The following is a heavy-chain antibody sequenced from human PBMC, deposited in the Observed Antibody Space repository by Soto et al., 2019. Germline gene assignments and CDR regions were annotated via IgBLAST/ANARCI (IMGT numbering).Heavy chain of an antibody. V-gene: IGHV4-4*02. D-gene: IGHD6-13*01. CDR2: TYHSGTT. CDR3: VREVYSSPARGLNWFDS. CDR1: GDSINSSHW. J-gene: IGHJ5*01. Sequence: SEPLPLTCAVSGDSINSSHWWSWVRQTPGKGLEWIGETYHSGTTNYNPSLKTRVTISIDKSKNQFSLKMNSVTAADTAVYHSVREVYSSPARGLNWFDSWCQGTLVTVSA.